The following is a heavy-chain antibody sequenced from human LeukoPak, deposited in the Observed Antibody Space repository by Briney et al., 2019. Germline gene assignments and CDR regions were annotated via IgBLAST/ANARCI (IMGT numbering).Heavy chain of an antibody. CDR1: GGSFSGYY. D-gene: IGHD2-15*01. CDR2: INHRGST. CDR3: ARRPTGYCSGGSCYSYNWFDP. J-gene: IGHJ5*02. Sequence: SETLSLTCAVYGGSFSGYYWSWIRQPPGKGLEWIGEINHRGSTNYNPSLKSRVTISVDTSKNQFSLKLGSVTAADTAVYYRARRPTGYCSGGSCYSYNWFDPWGQGTLVTVSS. V-gene: IGHV4-34*01.